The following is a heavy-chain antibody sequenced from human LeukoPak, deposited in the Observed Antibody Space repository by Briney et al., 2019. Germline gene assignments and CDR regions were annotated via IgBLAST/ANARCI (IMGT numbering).Heavy chain of an antibody. D-gene: IGHD2-2*01. CDR2: IYYSGST. V-gene: IGHV4-59*08. Sequence: PSETLSLTCTVSGGSTSGDYWTWIRQAPGKGLEWIGYIYYSGSTNYNPSLKSRVTMSIDTSKNQFSCKLSSVAAADTAVYFCARYALNWFDPWGQGTLVTVSS. CDR1: GGSTSGDY. J-gene: IGHJ5*02. CDR3: ARYALNWFDP.